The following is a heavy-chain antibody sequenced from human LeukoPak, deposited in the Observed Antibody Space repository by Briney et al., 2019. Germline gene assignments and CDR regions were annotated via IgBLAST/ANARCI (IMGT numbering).Heavy chain of an antibody. D-gene: IGHD6-19*01. CDR1: GFTFSSYS. CDR3: ARASPQWLVVFDFDY. V-gene: IGHV3-21*01. J-gene: IGHJ4*02. Sequence: GGSLRLSCAASGFTFSSYSMNWVRQAPGKGLGWVSPISSISSYIYSADSVKSRFSLSRDTAKNSLYLQMNSLRAEDTAVYYCARASPQWLVVFDFDYWGQGNLVTVSS. CDR2: ISSISSYI.